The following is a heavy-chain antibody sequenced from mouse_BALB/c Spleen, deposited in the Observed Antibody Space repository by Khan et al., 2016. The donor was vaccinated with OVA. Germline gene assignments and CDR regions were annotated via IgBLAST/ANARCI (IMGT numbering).Heavy chain of an antibody. J-gene: IGHJ3*01. CDR3: ARATYRYAFAY. D-gene: IGHD2-14*01. CDR1: GDSITSGY. V-gene: IGHV3-8*02. Sequence: EVQLQESGPSLVKPSQTLSLTCSVTGDSITSGYWSWIRKFPGNKLEYMGYMIFSGNTYYNPSLKSRLSITRHTSKHQYYLQLNSVTTEDTVTYYCARATYRYAFAYWGQETLVTVSA. CDR2: MIFSGNT.